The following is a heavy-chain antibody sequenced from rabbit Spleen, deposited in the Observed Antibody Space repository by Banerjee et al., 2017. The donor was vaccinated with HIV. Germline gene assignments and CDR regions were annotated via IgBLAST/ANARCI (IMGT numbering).Heavy chain of an antibody. CDR1: GFSFSSSYY. J-gene: IGHJ4*01. V-gene: IGHV1S40*01. CDR3: ARDLVAVIGWNFNL. CDR2: INIVTGKS. D-gene: IGHD1-1*01. Sequence: QSLEESGGDLVKPGASLTLTCTASGFSFSSSYYICWVRQAPGKGLEWIACINIVTGKSVYASWAKGRFTMSRTSSTTVTLQMTSLTAADTATYFCARDLVAVIGWNFNLWGQGTLVTVS.